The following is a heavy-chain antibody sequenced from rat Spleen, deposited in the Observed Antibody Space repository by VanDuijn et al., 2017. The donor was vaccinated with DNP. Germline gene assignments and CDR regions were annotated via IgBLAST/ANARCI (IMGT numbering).Heavy chain of an antibody. CDR1: GFTFSNYD. CDR2: ISPSGGST. Sequence: EVQLVESGGGLVQPGRSLKLSCAASGFTFSNYDMAWVRQAPTKGLAWVASISPSGGSTYYRDSVKGRFTVSRDNAKSSQYLQMDSLRSEDTATYYCARSYGYYFDYWGQGVMVTVSS. J-gene: IGHJ2*01. V-gene: IGHV5S13*01. CDR3: ARSYGYYFDY. D-gene: IGHD1-11*01.